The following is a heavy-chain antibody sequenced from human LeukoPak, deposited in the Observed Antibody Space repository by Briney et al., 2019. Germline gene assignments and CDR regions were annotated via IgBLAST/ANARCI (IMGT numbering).Heavy chain of an antibody. CDR2: IYYSGST. J-gene: IGHJ4*02. CDR1: GGSISSGDYY. V-gene: IGHV4-61*08. Sequence: SETLSLTCTVSGGSISSGDYYWSWIRQHPGKGLEWIGYIYYSGSTNYNPSLKSRVTISVDTSKNQFSLKLSSVTAADTAVYYCARAPYSSGWYYFDYWGQGTLVTVSS. CDR3: ARAPYSSGWYYFDY. D-gene: IGHD6-19*01.